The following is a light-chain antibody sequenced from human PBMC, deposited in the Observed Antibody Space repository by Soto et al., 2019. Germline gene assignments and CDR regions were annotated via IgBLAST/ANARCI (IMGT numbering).Light chain of an antibody. CDR2: GAS. J-gene: IGKJ2*01. V-gene: IGKV3-20*01. CDR3: QQYGRATVT. Sequence: EIVLTQSPGTLSLSPGERATLSCRASQSVSSSYLAWYQQKPGQAPRLLIYGASSRATGIPDRFSGSGSGTDFTLTISRLEPEDFALYYCQQYGRATVTFGQGIKL. CDR1: QSVSSSY.